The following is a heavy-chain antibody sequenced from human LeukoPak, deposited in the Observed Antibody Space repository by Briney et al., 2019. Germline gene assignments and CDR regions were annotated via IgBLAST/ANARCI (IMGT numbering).Heavy chain of an antibody. CDR3: AKSGIAAALSDYYFDY. Sequence: PGGSLRLSCAASGFTFSSYGMSWVRQAPGKGLEWVSAISGGGGSTYYADSVKGRFTISRDNSKNTLYLQMNSLRAEDTAVYYCAKSGIAAALSDYYFDYWGQGTLVTVSS. J-gene: IGHJ4*02. V-gene: IGHV3-23*01. CDR2: ISGGGGST. D-gene: IGHD6-13*01. CDR1: GFTFSSYG.